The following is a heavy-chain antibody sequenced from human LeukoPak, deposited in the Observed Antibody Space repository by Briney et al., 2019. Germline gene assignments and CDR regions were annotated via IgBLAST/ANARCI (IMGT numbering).Heavy chain of an antibody. CDR1: VYTFTSYG. J-gene: IGHJ5*02. V-gene: IGHV1-18*01. Sequence: ASVKVSCKASVYTFTSYGISWVRQAPGQGLEWMGWISAYNGNTKYAQKVLGRVTMTTDTSTSTAYMELRSLRSDDTAVYYCARGGLVVVVAATPSTTPGLLHWLDPWGQGTLVSVSS. D-gene: IGHD2-15*01. CDR2: ISAYNGNT. CDR3: ARGGLVVVVAATPSTTPGLLHWLDP.